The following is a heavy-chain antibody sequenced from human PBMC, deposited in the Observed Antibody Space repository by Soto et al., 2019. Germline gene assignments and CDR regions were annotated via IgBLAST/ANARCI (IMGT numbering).Heavy chain of an antibody. D-gene: IGHD3-9*01. CDR2: ISGSGGST. CDR1: GFTCSSYA. J-gene: IGHJ4*02. Sequence: PGGSLRLSCAASGFTCSSYAMSWVRQAPGKGLEWVSAISGSGGSTYYADSVKGRFTISRDNSKNTLYLQMNSLRAEDTAVYYCAKEGSLRYFDWLQYFDYWGQGTLVTVSS. V-gene: IGHV3-23*01. CDR3: AKEGSLRYFDWLQYFDY.